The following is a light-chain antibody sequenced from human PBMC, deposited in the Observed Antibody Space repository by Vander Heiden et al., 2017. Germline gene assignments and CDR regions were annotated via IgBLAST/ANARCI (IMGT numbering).Light chain of an antibody. CDR1: QGISSW. Sequence: IQMTQSPSTLSASVGDRVTITCRASQGISSWLAWYQQKAGKAPKPLIYKASSLETGVPSRFSGSGSGTDFTLTISSLQPDDFATYYCQQYKSFSRTFGGGTKVEIK. CDR3: QQYKSFSRT. J-gene: IGKJ4*02. CDR2: KAS. V-gene: IGKV1-5*03.